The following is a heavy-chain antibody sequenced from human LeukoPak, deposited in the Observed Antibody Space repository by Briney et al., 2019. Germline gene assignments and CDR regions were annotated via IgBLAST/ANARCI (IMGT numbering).Heavy chain of an antibody. V-gene: IGHV4-59*01. Sequence: SETLSLTCTVSGGSISSYYWSWIRQPPGKGLEWIGYIYYSGSTNYNPSLKSRVTISVDTSKHQFSLKLSSVTAADTAVYYCARVGIAVAGTLAFDIWGQGTMVTVSS. CDR2: IYYSGST. D-gene: IGHD6-19*01. CDR1: GGSISSYY. J-gene: IGHJ3*02. CDR3: ARVGIAVAGTLAFDI.